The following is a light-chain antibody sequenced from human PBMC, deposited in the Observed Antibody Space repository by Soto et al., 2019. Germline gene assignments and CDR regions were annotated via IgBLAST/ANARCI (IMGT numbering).Light chain of an antibody. CDR3: SSFAGTNSFV. CDR1: TSDIDAYNY. CDR2: EVT. Sequence: QSALTQPPSASGSPGQSVTISCTGTTSDIDAYNYVSWYQQRPGKAPKLIIYEVTRRPSGVPDRIFGSKSYTTASLTVSGLQAEDEADYYCSSFAGTNSFVFGTGTKLTVL. V-gene: IGLV2-8*01. J-gene: IGLJ1*01.